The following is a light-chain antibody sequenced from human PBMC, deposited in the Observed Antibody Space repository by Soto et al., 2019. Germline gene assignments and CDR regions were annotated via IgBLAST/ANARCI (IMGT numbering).Light chain of an antibody. CDR2: EVS. CDR1: SSDVGGYNY. V-gene: IGLV2-14*01. J-gene: IGLJ2*01. Sequence: QSVLTQPASVSGSPGQSITISCTGTSSDVGGYNYVSWYQQHPGKAPKLMISEVSNRPSGLSNRFSGSKSGNTASLTISGLQAEDEADYYCSSYTSSSTVVFGGGTKLTVL. CDR3: SSYTSSSTVV.